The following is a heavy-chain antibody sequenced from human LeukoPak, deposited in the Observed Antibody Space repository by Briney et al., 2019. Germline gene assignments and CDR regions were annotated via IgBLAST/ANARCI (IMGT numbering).Heavy chain of an antibody. V-gene: IGHV4-59*01. CDR2: IYYSGST. CDR1: GGSISTYY. J-gene: IGHJ5*02. CDR3: ARAPYDYGSGSYYTNWFDP. Sequence: PSETLSLTCTVSGGSISTYYWSWIRQPPGKGLEWIGYIYYSGSTNYNPSLKSRVTISVDTSKNQFSLKLSSVTAADTAVYYCARAPYDYGSGSYYTNWFDPWGQGTRVTVSS. D-gene: IGHD3-10*01.